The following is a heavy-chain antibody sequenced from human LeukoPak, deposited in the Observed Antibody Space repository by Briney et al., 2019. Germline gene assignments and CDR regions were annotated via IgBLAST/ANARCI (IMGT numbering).Heavy chain of an antibody. Sequence: GESLKISCKGSGYSFTTYWIGWVRQMPGKGLEWMGIINPADSDTRYSPSFQGQVTISVDMSISTAYLQWSSLKASDTAMYYCARPTRPDYGDYGWFDPWGQGTLVTVSS. V-gene: IGHV5-51*01. CDR1: GYSFTTYW. J-gene: IGHJ5*02. CDR3: ARPTRPDYGDYGWFDP. D-gene: IGHD4-17*01. CDR2: INPADSDT.